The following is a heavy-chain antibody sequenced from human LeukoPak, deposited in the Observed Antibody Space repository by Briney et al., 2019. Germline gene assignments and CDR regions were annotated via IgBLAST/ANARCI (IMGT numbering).Heavy chain of an antibody. J-gene: IGHJ4*02. V-gene: IGHV1-69*06. CDR3: ASKRGYSYGFFDY. D-gene: IGHD5-18*01. Sequence: GASVKVSCKASGGTFSSYAISWVRQAPGQGLEWMGGIIPIFGTANYAQKFQGRVTITADKSTSTAYMELSSLRSEDTAVYYCASKRGYSYGFFDYWGQGTLVTVSS. CDR1: GGTFSSYA. CDR2: IIPIFGTA.